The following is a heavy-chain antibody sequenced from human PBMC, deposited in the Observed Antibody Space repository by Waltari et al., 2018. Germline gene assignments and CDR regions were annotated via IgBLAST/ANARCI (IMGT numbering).Heavy chain of an antibody. V-gene: IGHV4-4*02. Sequence: QVQLQESGPGLVKPSGTLSLTCAVSGGSISSSNWWGWVRQPPGKGLEWIGEIYHSGSTNYNPSLKSRVTISVDKSKNQFSLKLSSVTAADTAVYYCASRSDFWSGYYPFDYWGQGTLVTVSS. D-gene: IGHD3-3*01. CDR1: GGSISSSNW. CDR3: ASRSDFWSGYYPFDY. J-gene: IGHJ4*02. CDR2: IYHSGST.